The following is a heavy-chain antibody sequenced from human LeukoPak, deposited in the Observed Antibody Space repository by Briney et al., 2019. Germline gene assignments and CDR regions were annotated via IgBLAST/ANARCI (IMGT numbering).Heavy chain of an antibody. D-gene: IGHD3-3*02. V-gene: IGHV3-33*08. J-gene: IGHJ5*01. Sequence: GGSLRLSCVASGFTLSDAWMSWVRQAPGKGLEWVAVIWYDGSNQYYADSVKGRFTISRDNSKNTLYLQMNSLRAEDTAVYYCARDIRSNWYDYWGQGTLVIVSS. CDR3: ARDIRSNWYDY. CDR2: IWYDGSNQ. CDR1: GFTLSDAW.